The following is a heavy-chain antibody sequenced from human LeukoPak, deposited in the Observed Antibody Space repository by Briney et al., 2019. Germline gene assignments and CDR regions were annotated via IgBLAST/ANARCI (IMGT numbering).Heavy chain of an antibody. CDR2: ISSGGTYE. V-gene: IGHV3-30*01. CDR3: ARDSTYYYDSGSSGPHYFDN. CDR1: GLTFSNYA. D-gene: IGHD3-10*01. J-gene: IGHJ4*02. Sequence: GKSLRLSCAASGLTFSNYAMHWVRQAPGKGLEWVPLISSGGTYEYYADSVKGRFTISRDNSKNTLYLQLNSLRAEDTAVYYCARDSTYYYDSGSSGPHYFDNWGQGTLVTVSS.